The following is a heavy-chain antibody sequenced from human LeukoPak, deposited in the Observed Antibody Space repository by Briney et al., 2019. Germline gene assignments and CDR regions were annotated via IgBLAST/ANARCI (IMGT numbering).Heavy chain of an antibody. D-gene: IGHD4-17*01. CDR1: GFTFRKYW. CDR3: VKSKGFATALHWYFDL. CDR2: INPDDGST. V-gene: IGHV3-74*01. Sequence: GGSLRLSCTASGFTFRKYWLHWVRQAPGKGLVWVSRINPDDGSTSYADSVKGRFTISRDSAKNSLYLQMNSLRAEDTALYYCVKSKGFATALHWYFDLWGRGTLVTVSS. J-gene: IGHJ2*01.